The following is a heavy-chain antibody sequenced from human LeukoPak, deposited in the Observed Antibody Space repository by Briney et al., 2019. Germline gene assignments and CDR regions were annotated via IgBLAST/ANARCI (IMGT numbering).Heavy chain of an antibody. CDR1: GFTFSSYS. D-gene: IGHD3-3*01. J-gene: IGHJ4*02. CDR3: VRDRKRFLEWLLSGNYFDY. Sequence: GGSLRLSCAASGFTFSSYSMNWVRQAPGKGLEWVSSISSSSSYIYYADSVKGRFTISRDNAKNSLYLQMNSLRAEDTAVYYCVRDRKRFLEWLLSGNYFDYWGQGTLVTVSS. V-gene: IGHV3-21*01. CDR2: ISSSSSYI.